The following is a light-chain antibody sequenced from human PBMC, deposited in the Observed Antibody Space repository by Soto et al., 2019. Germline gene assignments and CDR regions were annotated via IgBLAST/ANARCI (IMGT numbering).Light chain of an antibody. CDR1: QSVSSNY. CDR2: GVP. V-gene: IGKV3-20*01. CDR3: QQYFTSPLT. J-gene: IGKJ4*01. Sequence: EGVLTQSPGTPSLSPRENATLSCRARQSVSSNYLAWYQQKPGQAPRLLIYGVPTRATGIPDRFSGSGSGTDFSLTISRLEPEDFALYYCQQYFTSPLTFGGGTKVDIK.